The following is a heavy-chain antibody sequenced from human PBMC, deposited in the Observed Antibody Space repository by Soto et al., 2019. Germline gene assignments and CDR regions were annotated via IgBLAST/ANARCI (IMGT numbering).Heavy chain of an antibody. Sequence: VQLVESGGGLVKPGGSLRLSCAASGFTFSSYSMNWVRQAPGKGLEWVSSISSSSSYIYYADSVKGRFTISRDNAKNSLYLQMNSLRAEDTAVYYCARSCSGGSCSYAFDIWGQGTMVTVSS. V-gene: IGHV3-21*01. CDR2: ISSSSSYI. CDR1: GFTFSSYS. D-gene: IGHD2-15*01. J-gene: IGHJ3*02. CDR3: ARSCSGGSCSYAFDI.